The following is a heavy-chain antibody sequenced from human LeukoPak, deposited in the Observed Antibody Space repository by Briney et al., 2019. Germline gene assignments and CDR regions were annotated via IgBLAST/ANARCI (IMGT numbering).Heavy chain of an antibody. J-gene: IGHJ4*02. D-gene: IGHD3-3*01. CDR1: GFTFDEYG. CDR3: VRGITIFGV. V-gene: IGHV3-20*04. Sequence: GGSLRLSCAASGFTFDEYGMTWVRQAPGKGLEWVSGVSRNGGSTGYADSVKGRFTISRDNAKNSLYLQMNSLRAEDTALYYCVRGITIFGVWGQGTLVTVSP. CDR2: VSRNGGST.